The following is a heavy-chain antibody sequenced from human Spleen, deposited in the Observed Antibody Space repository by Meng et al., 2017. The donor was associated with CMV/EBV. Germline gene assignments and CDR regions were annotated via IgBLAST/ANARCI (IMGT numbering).Heavy chain of an antibody. CDR2: IKSKGGGETT. Sequence: SGFRFSDADMSWVRQAPGKGLEWVGRIKSKGGGETTDYAAPVKGRFTISREDSKNTVYLQMSRLRAEDTAVYYCSHDSSGYYTFHYWGQGTLVTVSS. CDR1: GFRFSDAD. D-gene: IGHD3-22*01. V-gene: IGHV3-15*07. CDR3: SHDSSGYYTFHY. J-gene: IGHJ4*02.